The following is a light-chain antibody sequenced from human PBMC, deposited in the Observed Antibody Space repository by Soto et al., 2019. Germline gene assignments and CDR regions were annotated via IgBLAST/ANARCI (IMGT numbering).Light chain of an antibody. CDR3: PHYNPCPPGT. CDR1: QSVNIN. Sequence: EIMMKQSPGTLSVSPGEGATLSCTASQSVNINLAWYQQKPGQPPRRLLYGASTRATGIPVRFRGSGSGTEFTLTISSLQSEDSAVYYRPHYNPCPPGTLVPRTIVEIK. J-gene: IGKJ3*01. CDR2: GAS. V-gene: IGKV3-15*01.